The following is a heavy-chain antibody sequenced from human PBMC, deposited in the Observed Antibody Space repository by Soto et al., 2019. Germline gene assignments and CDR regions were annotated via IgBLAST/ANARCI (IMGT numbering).Heavy chain of an antibody. CDR1: GYTFTGYY. Sequence: GASVKASCKASGYTFTGYYMYWVRHAPGKGLEWMGWINPNSGGTNYAQKFQGRVTITRDTSASTAYMELSSLRSEDTAVYYCARDHKYYYDSSGYLTGFDPWGQGTLVTVSS. D-gene: IGHD3-22*01. CDR2: INPNSGGT. J-gene: IGHJ5*02. CDR3: ARDHKYYYDSSGYLTGFDP. V-gene: IGHV1-2*02.